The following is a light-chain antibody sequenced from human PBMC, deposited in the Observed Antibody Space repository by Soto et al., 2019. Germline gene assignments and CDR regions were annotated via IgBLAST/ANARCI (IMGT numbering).Light chain of an antibody. V-gene: IGKV3-15*01. CDR3: QQYNKWPLT. J-gene: IGKJ4*01. CDR2: GAS. CDR1: QSVSSSY. Sequence: EIVLSQSSCPLSLSPGEGATLSCRASQSVSSSYLAWYQQKPGQAPRLLIYGASSRATDIPARFSGSGSGTEFTLTISSLQSEDFAVYYCQQYNKWPLTFGGGTKVDIK.